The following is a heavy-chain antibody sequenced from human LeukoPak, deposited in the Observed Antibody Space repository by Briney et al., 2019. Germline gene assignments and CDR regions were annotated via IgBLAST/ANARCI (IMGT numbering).Heavy chain of an antibody. D-gene: IGHD5-24*01. CDR2: VDPEDGET. Sequence: GASVKVSCEASGYTFTDYYMHWVQQAPGKGLEWMGRVDPEDGETIYAEKFQGRVTITADTSTDTAYMELSSLRSEDTAVYYCAIRDGYTGTYYYYMDVWGKGTTVTVSS. CDR3: AIRDGYTGTYYYYMDV. J-gene: IGHJ6*03. V-gene: IGHV1-69-2*01. CDR1: GYTFTDYY.